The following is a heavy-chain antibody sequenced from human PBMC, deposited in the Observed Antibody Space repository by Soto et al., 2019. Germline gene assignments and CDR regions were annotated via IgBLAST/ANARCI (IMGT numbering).Heavy chain of an antibody. Sequence: QVHLVESGGGVVQPGMSLRLSCGASGFIFSTYGMHWVRQAPGKGLEWVAVIWSDGSKKYYTDSVEGRFTISRDNSXNTMYLQMNRLTAEDTALYYCAGQYCDGSTCNAIYWGQGTLVTVSS. CDR3: AGQYCDGSTCNAIY. CDR1: GFIFSTYG. D-gene: IGHD2-21*01. J-gene: IGHJ4*02. V-gene: IGHV3-33*01. CDR2: IWSDGSKK.